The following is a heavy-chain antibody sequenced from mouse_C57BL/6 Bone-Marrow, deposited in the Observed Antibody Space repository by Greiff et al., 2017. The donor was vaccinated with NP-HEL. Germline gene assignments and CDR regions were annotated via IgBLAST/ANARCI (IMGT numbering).Heavy chain of an antibody. V-gene: IGHV3-6*01. Sequence: EVKLQESGPGLVKPSQSLSLTCSVTGYSITSGYYWNWIRQFPGNKLEWMGYISYDGSNNYNPSLKNRISITRDTSKNQFFLKLNSVTTEDTATYYCARAYYDYGYAMDYWGQGTSVTVSS. J-gene: IGHJ4*01. D-gene: IGHD2-4*01. CDR2: ISYDGSN. CDR3: ARAYYDYGYAMDY. CDR1: GYSITSGYY.